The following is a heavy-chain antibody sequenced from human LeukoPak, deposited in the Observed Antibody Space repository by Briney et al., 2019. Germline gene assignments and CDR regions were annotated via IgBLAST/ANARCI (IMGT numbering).Heavy chain of an antibody. CDR2: ISYDGTNK. J-gene: IGHJ4*02. V-gene: IGHV3-30*18. CDR3: AKDDRGNEAPFDY. Sequence: PGGSLRLSCAASGITFSDYYMSWIRQAPGKGLEWVAVISYDGTNKYYADSVRGRFTISRDNSKNTLHLQMNSLRAEDTAVYYCAKDDRGNEAPFDYWGQGTLVTVSS. CDR1: GITFSDYY.